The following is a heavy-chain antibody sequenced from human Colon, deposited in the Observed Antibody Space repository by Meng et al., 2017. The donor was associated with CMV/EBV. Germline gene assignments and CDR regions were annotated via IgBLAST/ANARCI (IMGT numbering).Heavy chain of an antibody. Sequence: GGSLRLSCVASGFTFDDYGMHWVRQSPGKGLEWVSSISWTNATTRYADSVRGRFTISRDNAKNSLYLQMNSLRAEDTAVYYCARDMVLMVYARNLGYYYYGMDVWGQGTTVTVSS. J-gene: IGHJ6*02. CDR2: ISWTNATT. CDR1: GFTFDDYG. D-gene: IGHD2-8*01. CDR3: ARDMVLMVYARNLGYYYYGMDV. V-gene: IGHV3-9*01.